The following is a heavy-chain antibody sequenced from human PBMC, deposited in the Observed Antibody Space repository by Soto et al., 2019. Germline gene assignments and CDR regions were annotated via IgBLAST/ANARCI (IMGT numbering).Heavy chain of an antibody. D-gene: IGHD4-17*01. CDR2: VKQDGSEK. CDR1: GFTFSGYW. Sequence: EVQLVESGGDLVQPGGSLRLSCAASGFTFSGYWMNWVRQAPGKGLEWVANVKQDGSEKHYVDSVKGRFTISRDNAKNSLYLQMNSLRAEDTAIYYCMNTVTTLEFWGQGALVTVSS. CDR3: MNTVTTLEF. J-gene: IGHJ4*02. V-gene: IGHV3-7*01.